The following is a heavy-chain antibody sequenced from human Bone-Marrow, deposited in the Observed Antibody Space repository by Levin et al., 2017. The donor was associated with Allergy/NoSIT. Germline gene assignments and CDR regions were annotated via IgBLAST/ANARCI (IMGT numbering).Heavy chain of an antibody. CDR3: ARDSNPHDSSVYYDALDI. D-gene: IGHD3-22*01. J-gene: IGHJ3*02. Sequence: TGGSLRLSCAASGFAFSNYWMTWVRQAPGKGLEWVANIKEDGTEKYYVDSVKGRFTISRDNAKNSLYLQMNSLRGEDTAVYYCARDSNPHDSSVYYDALDIWGPGTMVTVSS. CDR1: GFAFSNYW. V-gene: IGHV3-7*01. CDR2: IKEDGTEK.